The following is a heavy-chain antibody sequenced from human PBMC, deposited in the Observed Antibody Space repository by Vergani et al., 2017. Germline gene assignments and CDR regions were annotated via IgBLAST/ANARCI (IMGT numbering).Heavy chain of an antibody. CDR2: ISSSGGRT. CDR1: GFIFSTYV. CDR3: ARAGGGYDWLDY. V-gene: IGHV3-23*01. J-gene: IGHJ5*01. D-gene: IGHD3-16*01. Sequence: EVQLLESGGDLVQPGGSLRLSCTASGFIFSTYVLSWVRQAPGKGLEWVSGISSSGGRTYYADSVKGRVTISRDNSKNTLYLQMNSLRVEDTAVYDCARAGGGYDWLDYWGKRTLVTVSS.